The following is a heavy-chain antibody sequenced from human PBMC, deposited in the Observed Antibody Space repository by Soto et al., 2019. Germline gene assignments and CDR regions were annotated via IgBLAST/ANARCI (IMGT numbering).Heavy chain of an antibody. CDR3: AGTAPRVGGWGLRDS. V-gene: IGHV4-39*01. CDR2: IYYSGST. J-gene: IGHJ4*02. D-gene: IGHD1-26*01. Sequence: QLQLQESGPRLVKPSETLSLTCFVSDGSISGSSYHWSWIRQPPGKGLEWIGTIYYSGSTYYHPSFKGPSSLAVGLSRTQGTLWGTAGTAADTAVCCGAGTAPRVGGWGLRDSWGQGTLVTVSS. CDR1: DGSISGSSYH.